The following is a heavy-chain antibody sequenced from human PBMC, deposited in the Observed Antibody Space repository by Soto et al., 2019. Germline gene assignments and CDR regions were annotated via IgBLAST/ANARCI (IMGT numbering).Heavy chain of an antibody. Sequence: SETLSLTCSVSGDSVSTDRYFWTWIRQPPGKGLEWIAYISYTGDTNYNPSLKSRVTISIDTSRNQFSLTLTSVTAADTAVYFCARIVVGATVDLWGQGSLVPSPQ. V-gene: IGHV4-61*01. D-gene: IGHD1-26*01. CDR3: ARIVVGATVDL. CDR1: GDSVSTDRYF. CDR2: ISYTGDT. J-gene: IGHJ5*02.